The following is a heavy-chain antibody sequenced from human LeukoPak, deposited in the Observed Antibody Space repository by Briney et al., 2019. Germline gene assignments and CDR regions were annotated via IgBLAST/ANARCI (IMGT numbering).Heavy chain of an antibody. V-gene: IGHV3-7*03. J-gene: IGHJ4*02. CDR3: AKLRGYSYGYIDY. Sequence: PGGSLRLSCAASGFTFSSYWMSWVRQAPGKGLEWVANIKQDGSEKYYVDSVKGRFAISRDNSKNTLYLQMNSLRAEDTAVYYCAKLRGYSYGYIDYWGQGTLVTVSS. CDR1: GFTFSSYW. CDR2: IKQDGSEK. D-gene: IGHD5-18*01.